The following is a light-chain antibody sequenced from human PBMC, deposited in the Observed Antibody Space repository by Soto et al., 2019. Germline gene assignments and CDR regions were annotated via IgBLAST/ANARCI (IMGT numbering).Light chain of an antibody. CDR1: SSDVGGYNY. CDR3: SSYASSSTRAV. Sequence: QSALTQPASVSGSPGQSITISCTGTSSDVGGYNYVSWYQQHPGKAPKLMIYDVSNRPSGVSNRFSGSKSGNTASLTISGLQAEDEADCYCSSYASSSTRAVFGTGPKATVL. J-gene: IGLJ1*01. V-gene: IGLV2-14*01. CDR2: DVS.